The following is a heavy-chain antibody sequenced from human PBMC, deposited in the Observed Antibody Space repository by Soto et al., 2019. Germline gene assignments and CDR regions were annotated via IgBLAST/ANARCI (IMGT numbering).Heavy chain of an antibody. D-gene: IGHD3-10*01. CDR2: ISSTGSPM. CDR1: VFTFKIYD. V-gene: IGHV3-21*01. CDR3: ARATRRSTLVRGVTTALDY. Sequence: GGSLRLSCEASVFTFKIYDMSWVRQAPGKGLEWVSYISSTGSPMYYAESVKGRFTISRDNAKNSLFLQMNSLRGEDTAIYFCARATRRSTLVRGVTTALDYWGQGALVTVSS. J-gene: IGHJ4*02.